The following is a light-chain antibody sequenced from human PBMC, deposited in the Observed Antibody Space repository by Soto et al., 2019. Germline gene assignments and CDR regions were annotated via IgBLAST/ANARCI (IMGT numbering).Light chain of an antibody. J-gene: IGLJ1*01. CDR2: YND. Sequence: QSVLTQPPSVSEAPRQRVTISCSGSNSNIGNNEVSWYQQLPGKAPKLLIFYNDLLPSGVSVRFSGSKSGTSASLAIIGLQSEDEADYYCASWDDSLNVYVFGTGTKVTVL. V-gene: IGLV1-36*01. CDR3: ASWDDSLNVYV. CDR1: NSNIGNNE.